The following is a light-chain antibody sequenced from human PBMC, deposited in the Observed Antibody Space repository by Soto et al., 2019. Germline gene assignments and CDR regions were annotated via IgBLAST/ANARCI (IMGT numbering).Light chain of an antibody. CDR1: QSISSW. Sequence: DIQMTQSPSTLSASVGDRVTITCRASQSISSWLAWYQQKPGKAPKVLIYKASSLEGGVPSRFSGSGSGTEFTLTISSLQPDDFATYYCQQYNSYQWTFGQGTKVEIK. CDR3: QQYNSYQWT. J-gene: IGKJ1*01. V-gene: IGKV1-5*03. CDR2: KAS.